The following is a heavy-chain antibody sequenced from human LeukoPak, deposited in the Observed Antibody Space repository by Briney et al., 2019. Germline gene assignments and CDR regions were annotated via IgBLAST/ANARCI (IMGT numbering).Heavy chain of an antibody. V-gene: IGHV3-23*01. CDR2: ISSSGGST. J-gene: IGHJ4*02. D-gene: IGHD6-19*01. CDR1: GFTFSSYA. CDR3: AKDGLDIAVAGHFDY. Sequence: GGSLRLSCAASGFTFSSYAMSWVRQAPGKGLEWVSAISSSGGSTYYADSVKGRFTISRDNSKNTLYLQMNSLRAEDTAVYYCAKDGLDIAVAGHFDYWGQGTLVTVSS.